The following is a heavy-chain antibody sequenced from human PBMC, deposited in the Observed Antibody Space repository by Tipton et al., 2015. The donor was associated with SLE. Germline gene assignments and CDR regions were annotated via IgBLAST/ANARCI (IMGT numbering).Heavy chain of an antibody. CDR1: GGSFSGYY. CDR2: IYTSGST. J-gene: IGHJ4*02. V-gene: IGHV4-59*10. Sequence: TLSLTCAVYGGSFSGYYWSWIRQPPGKGLEWIGRIYTSGSTSYNPSLKSRVTISVNTSKNQFSLKLSSVTAADTAVYYCARDQRTVAGRGYFDYWGQGTLVTVSS. CDR3: ARDQRTVAGRGYFDY. D-gene: IGHD6-19*01.